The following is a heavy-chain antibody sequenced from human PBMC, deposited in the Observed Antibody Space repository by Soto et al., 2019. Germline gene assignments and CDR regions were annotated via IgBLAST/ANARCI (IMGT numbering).Heavy chain of an antibody. CDR1: GFTFNIYA. J-gene: IGHJ4*02. Sequence: EVQLLESGGDLIQPGGSLRLSCAASGFTFNIYAMTWVRQAPGKGLGWVSAISRYGVFTYYADSVEGRFTISRDNSKNTLYLQMNSLRAEDTAVYYCAKDRYLDHDSRGYLFDNWGQGTLVTVSS. CDR3: AKDRYLDHDSRGYLFDN. D-gene: IGHD3-22*01. CDR2: ISRYGVFT. V-gene: IGHV3-23*01.